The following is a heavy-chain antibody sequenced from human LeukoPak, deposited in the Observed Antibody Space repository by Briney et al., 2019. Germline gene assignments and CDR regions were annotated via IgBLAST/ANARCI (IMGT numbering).Heavy chain of an antibody. CDR3: ARDESGYYDSSGYFDY. D-gene: IGHD3-22*01. CDR1: GGSISSYY. V-gene: IGHV4-59*01. Sequence: SETLSLTCTVSGGSISSYYWSWIRQPPGKGLEWIGYIYYSGSTNYNPSLKSRVTISADTSKNQFSLKLSSVTAADTAVYYCARDESGYYDSSGYFDYWGQGTLVTVSS. CDR2: IYYSGST. J-gene: IGHJ4*02.